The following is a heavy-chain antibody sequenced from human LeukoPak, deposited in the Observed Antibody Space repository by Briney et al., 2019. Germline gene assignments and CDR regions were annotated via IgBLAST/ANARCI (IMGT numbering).Heavy chain of an antibody. D-gene: IGHD6-13*01. Sequence: ASVKVSCKASGYTFTSYYMHWVRQAPGQGLEWMGIINPSGGSTSYAQKFQGRVTMTRDMSTSTVYMELSSLRSEDTAVYYCARDLAAAGYIDYWGQGTLVTVSS. CDR3: ARDLAAAGYIDY. CDR1: GYTFTSYY. V-gene: IGHV1-46*01. CDR2: INPSGGST. J-gene: IGHJ4*02.